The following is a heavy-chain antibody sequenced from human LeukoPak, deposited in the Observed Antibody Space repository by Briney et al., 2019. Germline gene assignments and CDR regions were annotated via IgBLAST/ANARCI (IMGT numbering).Heavy chain of an antibody. CDR2: ISWNSGSI. V-gene: IGHV3-9*01. J-gene: IGHJ4*02. CDR3: AKATSPYSSSSIGY. CDR1: GFTFDDYA. D-gene: IGHD6-6*01. Sequence: PGRSLRLSCAASGFTFDDYAMHWVRQAPGKGLEWVSGISWNSGSIGYADSVKGRFTISRDNAKNSLYLQMNSLRAEDTALYYCAKATSPYSSSSIGYWGQGTLVTVSS.